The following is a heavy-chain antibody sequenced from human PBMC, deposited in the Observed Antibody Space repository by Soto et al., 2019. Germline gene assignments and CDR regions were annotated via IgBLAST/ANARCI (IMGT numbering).Heavy chain of an antibody. CDR3: ARDGSIGMNYYYYGMDV. Sequence: SETLSLTCTFSGFSISSHYLILIRQNPGKGLEWIGYIYYSGSTNYNPSLKSRVTISVDTSKNQFSLKLSSVTAADTAVYYCARDGSIGMNYYYYGMDVWGQGTTVTVSS. V-gene: IGHV4-59*11. CDR2: IYYSGST. CDR1: GFSISSHY. J-gene: IGHJ6*02. D-gene: IGHD3-10*01.